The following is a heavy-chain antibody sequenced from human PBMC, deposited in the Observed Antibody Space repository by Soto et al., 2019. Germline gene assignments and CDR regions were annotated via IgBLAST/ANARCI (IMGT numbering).Heavy chain of an antibody. D-gene: IGHD3-22*01. CDR3: ARARDSSGYYWGKDY. CDR2: IKQDGSEK. Sequence: EVQLVESGGGLVQPGGSLRLSCAASGFTFSSYWMSWVRQAPGKGLEWVANIKQDGSEKYYVDSVKGRFTISRDNAKNSLYLQMNSLRAEDTAVYYCARARDSSGYYWGKDYWGQGTLVTVSS. J-gene: IGHJ4*02. V-gene: IGHV3-7*05. CDR1: GFTFSSYW.